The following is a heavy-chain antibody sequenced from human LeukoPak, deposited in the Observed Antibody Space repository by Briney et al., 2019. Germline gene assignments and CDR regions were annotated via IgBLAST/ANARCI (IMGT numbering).Heavy chain of an antibody. CDR2: IIPIFGTA. J-gene: IGHJ5*02. V-gene: IGHV1-69*05. CDR3: ARVGVGYCSSTSCYDWFDP. CDR1: GGTFSSYA. D-gene: IGHD2-2*01. Sequence: GASVKVSCKASGGTFSSYAISWVRQAPGQGLEWMGGIIPIFGTANYAQKFQGRVTITTDESTSTAYMELSSLRSEDTAVYYCARVGVGYCSSTSCYDWFDPWGQGTLVTVSS.